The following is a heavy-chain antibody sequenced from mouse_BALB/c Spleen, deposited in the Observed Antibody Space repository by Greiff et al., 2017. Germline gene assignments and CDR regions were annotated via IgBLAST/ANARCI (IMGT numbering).Heavy chain of an antibody. V-gene: IGHV14-1*02. D-gene: IGHD2-2*01. J-gene: IGHJ3*01. Sequence: VQLKESGAELVRPGALVKLSCKASGFNIKDYYMHWVKQRPEQGLEWIGWIDPENGNTIYDPKFQGKASITADTSSNTAYLQLSSLTSEDTAVYYCARYGYDLAWFAYWGQGTLVTVSA. CDR3: ARYGYDLAWFAY. CDR2: IDPENGNT. CDR1: GFNIKDYY.